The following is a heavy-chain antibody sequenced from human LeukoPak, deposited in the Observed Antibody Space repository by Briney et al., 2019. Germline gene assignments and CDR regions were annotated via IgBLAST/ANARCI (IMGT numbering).Heavy chain of an antibody. D-gene: IGHD5-24*01. Sequence: SGGSQRLSCAASGFTFSDYSMNWVRQAPGKGLEWISYIGIDSGNTNYADSVKGRFTISGDKAKNSLYLQMNSLRVEDTAVYYCARDYKYAFDNWGQGTLVTVSS. CDR3: ARDYKYAFDN. V-gene: IGHV3-48*01. CDR2: IGIDSGNT. CDR1: GFTFSDYS. J-gene: IGHJ4*02.